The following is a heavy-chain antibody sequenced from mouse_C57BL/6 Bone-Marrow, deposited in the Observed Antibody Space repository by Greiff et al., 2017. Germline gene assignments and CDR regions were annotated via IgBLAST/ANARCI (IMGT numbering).Heavy chain of an antibody. D-gene: IGHD6-1*01. CDR2: ISNGGGST. Sequence: EVKLVESGGGLVQPGGSLKLSCAASGFTFSDYYMYWVRQTPEKRLEWVAYISNGGGSTYYPDTVKGRFTISRDNAKNTLYLQMSRLKSEDTAMYYCARSSVGSPFSFDYWGQGTTLTGSA. CDR1: GFTFSDYY. CDR3: ARSSVGSPFSFDY. J-gene: IGHJ2*01. V-gene: IGHV5-12*01.